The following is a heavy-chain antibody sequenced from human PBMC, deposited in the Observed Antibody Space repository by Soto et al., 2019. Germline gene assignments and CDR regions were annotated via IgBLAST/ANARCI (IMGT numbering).Heavy chain of an antibody. CDR3: ARDQLVVPAAVPTLKKYYYYYGMDV. J-gene: IGHJ6*02. Sequence: EVQLVESGGGLVQPGGSLRLSCAASGFTFSSYSMNWVRQAPGKGLEWVSYISSSSSTIYYADSVKGRFTISRDNAKNSLYLQMNSLRAEDTAVYYCARDQLVVPAAVPTLKKYYYYYGMDVWGQGTTVTVSS. V-gene: IGHV3-48*01. D-gene: IGHD2-2*01. CDR2: ISSSSSTI. CDR1: GFTFSSYS.